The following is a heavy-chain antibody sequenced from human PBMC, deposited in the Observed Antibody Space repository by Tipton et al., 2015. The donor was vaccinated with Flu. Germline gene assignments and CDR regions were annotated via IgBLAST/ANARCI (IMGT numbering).Heavy chain of an antibody. J-gene: IGHJ3*02. V-gene: IGHV3-7*03. D-gene: IGHD1-1*01. CDR3: AKGTRQARAQMLGVDI. CDR1: GFTFSSYW. Sequence: QLVQSGGGLVQPGGSLRLSCAASGFTFSSYWMSWVRQAPGKGLEWMANIKEDGSENYYVDSLKGRFTITRDNSNNNLYLQMASLRAEDTAVYYCAKGTRQARAQMLGVDIWGQGTLVTVSS. CDR2: IKEDGSEN.